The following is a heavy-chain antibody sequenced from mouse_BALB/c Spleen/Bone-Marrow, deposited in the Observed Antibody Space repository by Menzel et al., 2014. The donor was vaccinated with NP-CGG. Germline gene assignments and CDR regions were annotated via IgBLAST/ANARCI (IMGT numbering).Heavy chain of an antibody. Sequence: VKVVESGAELAKPGASVKMSCKASGYTFTSYWMHWVKQRPGQGLEWIGYINPSTGYTEYNQKFEDKATLTADKSSSTAYMQLSSLTSEDSAVYYCARSNYYGSKDYWGQGTTLTVSS. V-gene: IGHV1-7*01. CDR3: ARSNYYGSKDY. D-gene: IGHD1-1*01. CDR1: GYTFTSYW. J-gene: IGHJ2*01. CDR2: INPSTGYT.